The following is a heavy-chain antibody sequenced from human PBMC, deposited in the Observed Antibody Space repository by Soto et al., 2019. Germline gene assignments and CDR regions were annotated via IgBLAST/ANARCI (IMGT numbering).Heavy chain of an antibody. CDR3: ARHVNYYDSSGYYYYYYGMDV. D-gene: IGHD3-22*01. CDR2: IYYSGST. J-gene: IGHJ6*02. V-gene: IGHV4-31*03. Sequence: SETLSLTCTVSGGSISSGGYYWSWIRQHPGKGLEWIGYIYYSGSTYYNPSLKSRVTISVDTSKNQFSLKLSSVTAADTAVYYCARHVNYYDSSGYYYYYYGMDVWGQGTTVTVSS. CDR1: GGSISSGGYY.